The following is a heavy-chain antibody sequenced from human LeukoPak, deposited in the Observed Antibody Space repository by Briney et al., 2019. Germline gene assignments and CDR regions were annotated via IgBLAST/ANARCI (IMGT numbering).Heavy chain of an antibody. J-gene: IGHJ6*04. CDR3: ARLRGYGSGSYYKAPNYYYYGMDV. Sequence: PSETLSLTCAVYGGSFSGYYWSWIRQPPGKGLEWIGEINHNGSTNYNPSLKSRVTISVDTTKNQFSLKLSSVTAADSAVYYCARLRGYGSGSYYKAPNYYYYGMDVWGKGTTVTVSS. CDR1: GGSFSGYY. CDR2: INHNGST. V-gene: IGHV4-34*01. D-gene: IGHD3-10*01.